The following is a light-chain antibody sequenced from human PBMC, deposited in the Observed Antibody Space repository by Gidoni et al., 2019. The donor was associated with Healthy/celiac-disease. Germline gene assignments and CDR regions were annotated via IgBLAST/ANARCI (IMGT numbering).Light chain of an antibody. CDR1: KLGDKY. Sequence: SYDLTQPPSVSFSPGQTASIPCSGDKLGDKYACWYQQKPGQSPVLVIYQDSKRPSGIPERFSGSNSGNTATLTISGTQAMDEADYYCQAWDSSTAVFGGGTKLT. CDR3: QAWDSSTAV. J-gene: IGLJ2*01. CDR2: QDS. V-gene: IGLV3-1*01.